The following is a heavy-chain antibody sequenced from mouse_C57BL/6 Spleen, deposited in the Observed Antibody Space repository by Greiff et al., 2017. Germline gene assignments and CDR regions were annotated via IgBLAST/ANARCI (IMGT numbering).Heavy chain of an antibody. D-gene: IGHD1-1*01. CDR2: IDPENGDT. J-gene: IGHJ3*01. CDR3: TIVITTVVATRAY. Sequence: EVQLQQSGAELVRPGASVKLSCTASGFNIKDDYMHWVKQRPEQGLEWIGWIDPENGDTEYASKFQGKATITADTSSNTAYLQLSSLTSEDTAVYYCTIVITTVVATRAYWGQGTLVTVSA. CDR1: GFNIKDDY. V-gene: IGHV14-4*01.